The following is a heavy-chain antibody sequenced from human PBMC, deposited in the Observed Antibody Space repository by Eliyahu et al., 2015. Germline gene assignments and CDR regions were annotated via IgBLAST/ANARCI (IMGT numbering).Heavy chain of an antibody. Sequence: QVQLQQWGAGLLKPSXXLSLTCAVXGGSXSXYYXSWIRQXPGKGLEWIGEIXHSGSTNYNPSLKSRVTISVDTSKNQFSLKLSSVTAADTAVYYCARRRLDRGGLRRPFDYWGQGTLVTVSS. V-gene: IGHV4-34*01. D-gene: IGHD4-17*01. J-gene: IGHJ4*02. CDR2: IXHSGST. CDR1: GGSXSXYY. CDR3: ARRRLDRGGLRRPFDY.